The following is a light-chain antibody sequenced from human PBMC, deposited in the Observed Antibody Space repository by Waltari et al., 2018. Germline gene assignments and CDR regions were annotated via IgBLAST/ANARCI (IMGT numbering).Light chain of an antibody. CDR3: QQSYSTPYT. CDR2: AAS. CDR1: QSITSY. Sequence: DIQMTESPSSLSDSVGDRVTITWRASQSITSYLNWYQQNPGKAPKLLSYAASSLQSGVPSMFSGSGSGTDLTLTISSLQPEDFATYYCQQSYSTPYTVGQGTKLEIK. V-gene: IGKV1-39*01. J-gene: IGKJ2*01.